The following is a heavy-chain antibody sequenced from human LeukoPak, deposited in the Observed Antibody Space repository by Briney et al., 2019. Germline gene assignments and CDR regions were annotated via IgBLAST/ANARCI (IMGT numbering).Heavy chain of an antibody. D-gene: IGHD6-13*01. CDR3: ARGRAGYFDY. J-gene: IGHJ4*02. V-gene: IGHV1-8*01. CDR2: MNPNSGNT. CDR1: GYTFINYD. Sequence: ASVKVSCKTSGYTFINYDINWVRQATGEGLEWMGWMNPNSGNTGYAQKFQGRVTMTRNTSISTAYMELSSLRSEDTAVYYCARGRAGYFDYWGQGTLVTVSS.